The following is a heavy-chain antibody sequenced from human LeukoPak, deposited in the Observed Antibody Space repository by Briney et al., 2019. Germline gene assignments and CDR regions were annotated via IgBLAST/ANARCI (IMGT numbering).Heavy chain of an antibody. J-gene: IGHJ4*02. D-gene: IGHD3-10*01. CDR1: GGSISSGDYY. Sequence: SQTLSLTCTVSGGSISSGDYYWSWIRQPPGKGLEWIGYIYYSGSTYYNPSLNSRVTMSVDTSNNQFSLNLSSVTAADTAVYFCARGFGDIGSGSYYNWIFDYWGQGTLVTVSS. CDR2: IYYSGST. CDR3: ARGFGDIGSGSYYNWIFDY. V-gene: IGHV4-30-4*08.